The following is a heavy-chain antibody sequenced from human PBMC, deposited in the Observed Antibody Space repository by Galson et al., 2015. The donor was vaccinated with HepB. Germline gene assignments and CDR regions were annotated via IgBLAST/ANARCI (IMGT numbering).Heavy chain of an antibody. Sequence: SVKVSCKASGYTFTSYGISWVRQAPGQGLEWMGWISAYNGNTNYAQKLQGRVTMTTDTSTSTAYMELRSLRSDDTAVYYCARAYNLVVVAAFSYMDVWGKGTTVTVSS. V-gene: IGHV1-18*01. CDR3: ARAYNLVVVAAFSYMDV. CDR1: GYTFTSYG. J-gene: IGHJ6*03. CDR2: ISAYNGNT. D-gene: IGHD2-15*01.